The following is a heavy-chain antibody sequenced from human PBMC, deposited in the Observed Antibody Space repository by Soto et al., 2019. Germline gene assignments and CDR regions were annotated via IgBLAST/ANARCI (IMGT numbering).Heavy chain of an antibody. J-gene: IGHJ4*02. CDR3: ARDLGGLTFDY. CDR1: GGSISSYY. D-gene: IGHD3-16*01. V-gene: IGHV4-59*01. CDR2: IYYSGST. Sequence: LSLTCTVSGGSISSYYWSWIRQPPGKGLEWIGYIYYSGSTSYNPSLKSRVTISVDTSKNQFSLKLSSVTAADTAVYYCARDLGGLTFDYWGQGTLVTVSS.